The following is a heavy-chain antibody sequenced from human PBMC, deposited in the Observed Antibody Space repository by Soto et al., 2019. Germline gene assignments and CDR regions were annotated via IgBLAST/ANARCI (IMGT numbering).Heavy chain of an antibody. CDR2: IYYSGST. V-gene: IGHV4-59*01. CDR1: GGSFSSYY. CDR3: XXXXXXXXXXXXXXXXYMDV. Sequence: QVQLQESGPGLVRPSETLSLTCTVSGGSFSSYYWTXIRXXXGKGLEWIGYIYYSGSTDYNPSLRXRLAXXXXXXXXXXXXXXXXXXXXXXXXXXXXXXXXXXXXXXXXXXXYMDVWGKGTTVTVSS. J-gene: IGHJ6*03.